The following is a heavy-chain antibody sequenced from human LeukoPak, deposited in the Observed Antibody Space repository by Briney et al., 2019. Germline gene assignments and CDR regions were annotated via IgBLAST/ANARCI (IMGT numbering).Heavy chain of an antibody. CDR3: ARDTKVVPAATDSFDY. Sequence: ASVKVSCKASGYTFTSYYMHWVRQAPGQGLEWMGIINPSGGSTSYAQKFQGRVTMTRDTSTSTVYMELSSLRSEDTAVYYCARDTKVVPAATDSFDYWGQATLVTVSS. CDR1: GYTFTSYY. CDR2: INPSGGST. D-gene: IGHD2-2*01. J-gene: IGHJ4*02. V-gene: IGHV1-46*01.